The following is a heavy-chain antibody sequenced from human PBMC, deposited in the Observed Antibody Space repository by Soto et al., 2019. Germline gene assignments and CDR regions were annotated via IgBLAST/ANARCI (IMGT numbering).Heavy chain of an antibody. CDR2: ISYDGSNK. V-gene: IGHV3-30-3*01. J-gene: IGHJ6*02. CDR3: ARDGGEFGSGSFYYYYGMDV. CDR1: GFTFSSYA. Sequence: QVQLVESGGGVVQPGRSLRLSCAASGFTFSSYAMHRVRQAPGKGLEWVAVISYDGSNKYYADSVKGRFTISRDNSKNTLYLQMNSLRAEDTAVYYCARDGGEFGSGSFYYYYGMDVWGQGTTVTVSS. D-gene: IGHD3-10*01.